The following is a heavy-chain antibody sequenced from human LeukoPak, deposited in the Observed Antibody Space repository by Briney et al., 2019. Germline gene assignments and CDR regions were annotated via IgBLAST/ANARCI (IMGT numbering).Heavy chain of an antibody. CDR2: IHYTGST. CDR1: GGSISSHF. D-gene: IGHD4-11*01. J-gene: IGHJ4*02. V-gene: IGHV4-59*08. Sequence: SETLSLTCTVSGGSISSHFWSWIRQPPGKGLEWIGYIHYTGSTNYNPSLKSRVTMSVDTSKNQFALKLSSVTAADTAVYYCAKSYFDYSTYYSYYFNLWGQGALATVSS. CDR3: AKSYFDYSTYYSYYFNL.